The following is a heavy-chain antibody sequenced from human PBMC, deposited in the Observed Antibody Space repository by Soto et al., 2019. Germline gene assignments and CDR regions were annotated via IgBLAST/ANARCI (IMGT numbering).Heavy chain of an antibody. CDR3: ARWVEVSLDYFDS. CDR1: GGSITNSYYF. V-gene: IGHV4-31*03. J-gene: IGHJ4*02. CDR2: VFHSGRT. D-gene: IGHD2-15*01. Sequence: SETLSLTCTVSGGSITNSYYFWSWVRQNPGKGLEWIGHVFHSGRTYYNPSLSGRVSILVDTSMNQFSLNLNSVTAADTAVYYCARWVEVSLDYFDSWGQGTPVTVS.